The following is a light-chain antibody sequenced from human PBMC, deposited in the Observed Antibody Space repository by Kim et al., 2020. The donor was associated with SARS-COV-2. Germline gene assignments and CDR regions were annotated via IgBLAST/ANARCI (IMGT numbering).Light chain of an antibody. CDR1: QGISNY. Sequence: DIQMTQSPSSLSASVGDRVTITCRASQGISNYLALYQQKPGKVPKLLIYAASALKSGVPSRFSGSGSGTDFTLTITSLQPEDVAAYYCQQCKGAPWTFGQGTKVDIK. J-gene: IGKJ1*01. V-gene: IGKV1-27*01. CDR2: AAS. CDR3: QQCKGAPWT.